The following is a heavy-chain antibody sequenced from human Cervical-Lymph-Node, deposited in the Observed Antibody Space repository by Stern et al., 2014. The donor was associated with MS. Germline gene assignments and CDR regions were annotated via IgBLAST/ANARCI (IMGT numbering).Heavy chain of an antibody. J-gene: IGHJ6*02. V-gene: IGHV4-31*03. CDR1: GGSINSGNYY. Sequence: QVQLQESGPGLVKPSQTLSLTCSVSGGSINSGNYYWSWIRQHPGKGLEWIGYIYYSGSTYYNPSLESRVTISVDTSKNQFFLKLSSVSAADTAVYYCARDSPRGDYDYPPMPSTHNYYGMDVWGQGTTVTVSS. CDR2: IYYSGST. D-gene: IGHD5-12*01. CDR3: ARDSPRGDYDYPPMPSTHNYYGMDV.